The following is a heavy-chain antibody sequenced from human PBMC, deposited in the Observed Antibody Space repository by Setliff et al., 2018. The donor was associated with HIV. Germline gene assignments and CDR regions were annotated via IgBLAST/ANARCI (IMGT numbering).Heavy chain of an antibody. CDR2: FIPILDIT. Sequence: SVKVSCKASGDTSSTYAINWVRQAPGQGLEWMGQFIPILDITNYAQKFQGRVTITADKSTNTMYMEMTSLTSEDTAVYYCAGPRGDEAFDIWGQGTTVTVSS. CDR1: GDTSSTYA. D-gene: IGHD3-10*01. CDR3: AGPRGDEAFDI. V-gene: IGHV1-69*10. J-gene: IGHJ3*02.